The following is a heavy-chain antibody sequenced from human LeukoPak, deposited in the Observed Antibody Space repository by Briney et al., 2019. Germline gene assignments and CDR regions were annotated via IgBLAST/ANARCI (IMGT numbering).Heavy chain of an antibody. CDR3: ARVPPVAALYYYYGMDV. CDR1: GYTFTSYD. J-gene: IGHJ6*02. V-gene: IGHV1-2*02. Sequence: ASVKVSCKASGYTFTSYDINWVRQAPGQGLEWMGWINPNSGGTNYAQKFQGRVTMTRDTSISTAYMELSRLRSDDTAVYYCARVPPVAALYYYYGMDVWGQGTTVTVSS. CDR2: INPNSGGT. D-gene: IGHD2-15*01.